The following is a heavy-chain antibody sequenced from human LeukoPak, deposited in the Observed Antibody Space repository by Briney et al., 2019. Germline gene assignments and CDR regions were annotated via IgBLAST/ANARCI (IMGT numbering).Heavy chain of an antibody. D-gene: IGHD1-1*01. CDR2: ISYDGSNK. V-gene: IGHV3-30*04. Sequence: GGSLRLSCAASGFIFGAYALHWVRQAPGKGLEWVAVISYDGSNKYYVDSVKGRITISRDKSKNTVYLQMNSLRVEDTAVYYCARDAGTDGTYFDYWGQGTLVTVSS. CDR3: ARDAGTDGTYFDY. J-gene: IGHJ4*02. CDR1: GFIFGAYA.